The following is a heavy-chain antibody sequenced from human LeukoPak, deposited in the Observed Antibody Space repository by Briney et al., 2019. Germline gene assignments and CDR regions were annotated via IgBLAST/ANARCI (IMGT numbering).Heavy chain of an antibody. Sequence: SETLSLTCAVYGGSFSGYYWSWIRQPPGKGLEWIGYIYYSGSTNYNPSLKSRVTISVDTSKNQFSLKLSSVTAADTAVYYCAGGFGEGGYDYYYGMDVWGQGTTVTVSS. CDR3: AGGFGEGGYDYYYGMDV. D-gene: IGHD3-10*01. V-gene: IGHV4-59*08. J-gene: IGHJ6*02. CDR1: GGSFSGYY. CDR2: IYYSGST.